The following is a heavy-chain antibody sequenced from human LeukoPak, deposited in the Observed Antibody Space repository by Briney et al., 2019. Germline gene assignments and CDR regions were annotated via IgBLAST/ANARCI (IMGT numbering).Heavy chain of an antibody. CDR2: ISSSSSYI. J-gene: IGHJ4*02. V-gene: IGHV3-21*01. D-gene: IGHD4-17*01. CDR3: ARDSPYGDFFDY. CDR1: GFTFSSYS. Sequence: GGSLRLSCAASGFTFSSYSMNWVRQAPGKGLEWVSSISSSSSYIYYADSVKGRFTISRDNAKNSLYLQMNSLRAEDTAVYYCARDSPYGDFFDYWGQGTLVTVSS.